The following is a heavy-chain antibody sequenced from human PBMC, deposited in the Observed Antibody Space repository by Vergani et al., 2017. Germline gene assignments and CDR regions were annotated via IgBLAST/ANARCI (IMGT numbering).Heavy chain of an antibody. V-gene: IGHV3-23*01. Sequence: EGQLLESGGAVVQPGGSLRLSCAASGFAFGGLAMQWLRRAPGKGLEWVASISASSASSFYADYVKGRFPISRDNAKNTLYLEMNSLRGDDTAIYYCVRARCSGPCFMSNWFDSWGQGTLVTVSS. CDR3: VRARCSGPCFMSNWFDS. CDR1: GFAFGGLA. J-gene: IGHJ5*01. D-gene: IGHD5-12*01. CDR2: ISASSASS.